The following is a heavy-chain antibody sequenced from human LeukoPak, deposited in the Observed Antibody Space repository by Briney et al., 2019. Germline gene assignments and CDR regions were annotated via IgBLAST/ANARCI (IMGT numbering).Heavy chain of an antibody. V-gene: IGHV1-8*01. D-gene: IGHD3-9*01. J-gene: IGHJ3*02. CDR1: GYTFTSYD. Sequence: GASVKVSCKASGYTFTSYDINWVRQATGQGLEWMGWMNPNSGNTGYAQKFQGRVTMTRNTSISTAYMELSSLRSEDTAVYYCARARTTNTSYDILTGYYNVPAFDIWGQGTMVTVSS. CDR2: MNPNSGNT. CDR3: ARARTTNTSYDILTGYYNVPAFDI.